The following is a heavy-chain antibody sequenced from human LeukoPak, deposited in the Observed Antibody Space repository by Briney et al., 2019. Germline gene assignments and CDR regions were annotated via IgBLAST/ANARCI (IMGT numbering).Heavy chain of an antibody. D-gene: IGHD5-18*01. Sequence: GGSLRLSCAASGFTFSSYSMNWVRQAPGKGLEWVSYISSSSSTIYYADSVKGRFTISRDNAKNSLYLQMNSLRAEDTAVYYCARVELWDGPSLDYWGQGTLVTVSS. J-gene: IGHJ4*02. CDR2: ISSSSSTI. CDR1: GFTFSSYS. V-gene: IGHV3-48*04. CDR3: ARVELWDGPSLDY.